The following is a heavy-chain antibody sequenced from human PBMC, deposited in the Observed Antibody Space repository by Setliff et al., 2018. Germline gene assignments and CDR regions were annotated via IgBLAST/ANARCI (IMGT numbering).Heavy chain of an antibody. CDR1: GYSFSDSA. J-gene: IGHJ4*02. Sequence: ASVKVSCKASGYSFSDSAVNWVRQAPGQGLEWMGWVSTYNGDTNYAQKFRGRVTMTTDISTSAVYMELRNLSSDDAAAYYCARAGDAASGRKGVFEYRGQGT. V-gene: IGHV1-18*01. CDR3: ARAGDAASGRKGVFEY. CDR2: VSTYNGDT. D-gene: IGHD1-26*01.